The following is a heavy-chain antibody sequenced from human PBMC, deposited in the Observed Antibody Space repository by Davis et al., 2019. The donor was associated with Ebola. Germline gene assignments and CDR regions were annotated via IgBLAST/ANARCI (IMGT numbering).Heavy chain of an antibody. V-gene: IGHV1-69*13. J-gene: IGHJ5*02. CDR1: GGIFSSYA. D-gene: IGHD2-15*01. Sequence: SVKVSCKASGGIFSSYAIGWVRQAPGQGLEWMGGIIPIFGTANYAQKFQGRVTITADESTSTAYMELSSLRSEDTAVYYCARRYCSGGSCYRDNWFDPWGQGTLVTVSS. CDR3: ARRYCSGGSCYRDNWFDP. CDR2: IIPIFGTA.